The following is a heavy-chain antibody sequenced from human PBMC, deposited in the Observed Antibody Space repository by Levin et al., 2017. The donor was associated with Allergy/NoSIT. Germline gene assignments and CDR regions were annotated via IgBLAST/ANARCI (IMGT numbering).Heavy chain of an antibody. CDR3: ARDRRITMVRGETHDDAFDI. D-gene: IGHD3-10*01. CDR1: GYTFTSYG. CDR2: ISAYNGNT. Sequence: ASVKVSCKASGYTFTSYGISWVRQAPGQGLEWMGWISAYNGNTNYAQKLQGRVTMTTDTSTSTAYMELRSLRSDDTAVYYCARDRRITMVRGETHDDAFDIWGQGTMVTVSS. V-gene: IGHV1-18*01. J-gene: IGHJ3*02.